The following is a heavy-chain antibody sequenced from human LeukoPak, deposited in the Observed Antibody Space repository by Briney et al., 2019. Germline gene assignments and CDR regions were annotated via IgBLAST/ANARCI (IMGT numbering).Heavy chain of an antibody. J-gene: IGHJ6*03. Sequence: SETLSLTCTVSGGSISSYYWSWIRQPPGKGLEWIGYIYYSGSTNYNPSLKSRVTISVDTSKNQFSLKLSSVTAEDTAVYYCAKSTAMVKGFPRYYYYYMDVWGKGTTVTISS. V-gene: IGHV4-59*01. CDR3: AKSTAMVKGFPRYYYYYMDV. D-gene: IGHD5-18*01. CDR2: IYYSGST. CDR1: GGSISSYY.